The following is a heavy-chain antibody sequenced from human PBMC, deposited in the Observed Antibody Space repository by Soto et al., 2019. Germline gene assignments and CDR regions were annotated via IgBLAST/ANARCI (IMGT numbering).Heavy chain of an antibody. V-gene: IGHV1-69*02. CDR2: ILPMLDIT. D-gene: IGHD6-13*01. Sequence: QVQLVQSGAEVKKPGSSVKVSCKASGGTFSTYTIIWVRQAPGQGLEWMGRILPMLDITNSAQRFQGRVTITADKATGTAYLALSSLRSEDTAVYYCTLGSWSAETFDIWGRGTMVTVSS. CDR1: GGTFSTYT. CDR3: TLGSWSAETFDI. J-gene: IGHJ3*02.